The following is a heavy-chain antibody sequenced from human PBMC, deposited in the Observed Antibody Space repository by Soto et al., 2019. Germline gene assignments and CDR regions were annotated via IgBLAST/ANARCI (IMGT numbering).Heavy chain of an antibody. Sequence: QVQLQQWGAGLLKPSETLSLTCAVYGGSFSGYYWSWIRQPPGQGLEWIGEINHSGSTNYNPSLKSRVTLSVDTSKNQLSLKLSSVTAAHTAVYYCARLSMNGYYFDYWGQGTLVTVSS. J-gene: IGHJ4*02. CDR2: INHSGST. CDR1: GGSFSGYY. CDR3: ARLSMNGYYFDY. V-gene: IGHV4-34*01. D-gene: IGHD3-22*01.